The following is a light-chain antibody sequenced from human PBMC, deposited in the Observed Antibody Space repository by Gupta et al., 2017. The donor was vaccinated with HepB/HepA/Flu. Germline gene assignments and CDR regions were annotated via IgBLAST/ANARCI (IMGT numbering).Light chain of an antibody. CDR2: LGS. Sequence: IYLGSNRASGVPARFSGSGSGTDFTLKISRVEAEDVGVYYCMQILQAPFTFGPGTRVQVK. V-gene: IGKV2-28*01. CDR3: MQILQAPFT. J-gene: IGKJ3*01.